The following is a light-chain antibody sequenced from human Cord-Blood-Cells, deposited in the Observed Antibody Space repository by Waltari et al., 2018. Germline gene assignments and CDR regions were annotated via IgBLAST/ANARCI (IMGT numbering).Light chain of an antibody. CDR2: GAS. CDR3: QQYGSSPPRYT. J-gene: IGKJ2*01. Sequence: EIVLTQSPGTLSLSPGERAPISCRASQSVSSSYLAWYQQKPGQAPRLLIYGASSRATGIPDRFSGSGSGTDFTLTISRLEPEDFAVYYCQQYGSSPPRYTFGQGTKLEIK. V-gene: IGKV3-20*01. CDR1: QSVSSSY.